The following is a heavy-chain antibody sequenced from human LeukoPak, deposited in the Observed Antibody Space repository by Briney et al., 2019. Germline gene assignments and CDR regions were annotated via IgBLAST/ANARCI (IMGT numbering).Heavy chain of an antibody. Sequence: SETLSLTCAVYGGSFSGYYWSWIRQPPGEGLEWIGEINHSGSTNYNPSLKSRVTISVDTSKNQFSLKLSSVTAADTAVYYCARATIGSSWYKGWGQGTLVTVSS. D-gene: IGHD6-13*01. CDR1: GGSFSGYY. V-gene: IGHV4-34*01. J-gene: IGHJ4*02. CDR2: INHSGST. CDR3: ARATIGSSWYKG.